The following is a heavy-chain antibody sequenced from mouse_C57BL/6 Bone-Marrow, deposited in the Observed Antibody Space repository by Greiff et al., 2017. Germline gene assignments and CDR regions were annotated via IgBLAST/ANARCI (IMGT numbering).Heavy chain of an antibody. J-gene: IGHJ4*01. CDR1: GYTFTDYY. D-gene: IGHD2-1*01. CDR3: ARWGGNYRMDY. V-gene: IGHV1-19*01. CDR2: INPYNGGT. Sequence: EVKLVESGPVLVKPGASVKMSCKASGYTFTDYYMNWVKQSHGKSLEWIGVINPYNGGTSYNQKFKGKATLTVDKSSSTAYMELNSLTSEDSAVYYCARWGGNYRMDYWGQGTSVTVSS.